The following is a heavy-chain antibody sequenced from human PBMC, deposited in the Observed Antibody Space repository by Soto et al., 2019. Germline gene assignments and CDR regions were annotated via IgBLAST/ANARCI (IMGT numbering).Heavy chain of an antibody. Sequence: QVQLVQSGAEVKKPGSSVKVSCKASGGTFSSYAISWVRQAPGQGLEWMGGIIPIFGTANYAQKFQGRVTITADESTSTAYMELSSLRSEDTAVYYCARAEFTMVRGVTISHYYYYCGMDVWGQGTTVTVSS. V-gene: IGHV1-69*01. CDR3: ARAEFTMVRGVTISHYYYYCGMDV. J-gene: IGHJ6*02. CDR1: GGTFSSYA. D-gene: IGHD3-10*01. CDR2: IIPIFGTA.